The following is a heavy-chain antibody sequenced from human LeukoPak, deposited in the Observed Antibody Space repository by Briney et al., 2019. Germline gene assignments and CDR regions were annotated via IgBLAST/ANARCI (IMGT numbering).Heavy chain of an antibody. V-gene: IGHV3-7*03. J-gene: IGHJ3*02. D-gene: IGHD1-26*01. CDR2: INQDGSGE. Sequence: GGSLRLSCTASGFPFSTYWLSWVRQAPGKGLEWVANINQDGSGEYYAGSVKGRFTISRDNAKNSLYLQMNSLRAEDTAVYYCARGLSGSYFDAFDIWGQGTMVTVSS. CDR1: GFPFSTYW. CDR3: ARGLSGSYFDAFDI.